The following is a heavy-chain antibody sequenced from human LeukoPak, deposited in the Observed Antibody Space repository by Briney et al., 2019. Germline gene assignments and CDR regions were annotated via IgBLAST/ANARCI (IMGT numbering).Heavy chain of an antibody. V-gene: IGHV4-61*01. CDR2: IYYSGST. CDR3: ARDFDSSGYYYAGWDY. CDR1: GGSISTGSYY. D-gene: IGHD3-22*01. J-gene: IGHJ4*02. Sequence: PSETLSLTCTVSGGSISTGSYYWSWIRQPPGKGLEWIGYIYYSGSTNYNPSLKSRVTISVDTSKNQFSLKLSSVTAADTAVYYCARDFDSSGYYYAGWDYWGQGTLVTVSS.